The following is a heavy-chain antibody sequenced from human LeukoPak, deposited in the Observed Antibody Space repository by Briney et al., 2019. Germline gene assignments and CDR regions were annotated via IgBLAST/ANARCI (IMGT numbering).Heavy chain of an antibody. J-gene: IGHJ4*02. V-gene: IGHV3-21*01. D-gene: IGHD4-17*01. CDR1: GFTFSSYS. CDR3: AKVQDHYEVGY. CDR2: ISSSSSYI. Sequence: GGSLRLSCATSGFTFSSYSMNWVRQAPGKGLEWVSSISSSSSYIYYADSVKGRFTISRDNAKNSLYLQMNSLRAEDTAVYYCAKVQDHYEVGYWGQGTLVTVSS.